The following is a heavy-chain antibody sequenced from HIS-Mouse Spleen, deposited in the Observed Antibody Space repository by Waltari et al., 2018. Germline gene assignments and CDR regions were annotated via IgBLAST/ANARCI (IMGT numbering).Heavy chain of an antibody. J-gene: IGHJ2*01. CDR1: GGSIRSSSYY. D-gene: IGHD6-13*01. CDR3: AREIPYSSSWYDWYFDL. V-gene: IGHV4-39*07. Sequence: QLQLQESGPGLLKPSETLSLTCTVPGGSIRSSSYYWGWIRQPPGKGLEWIGSIYYSGSTYYNPSLKSRVTISVDTSKNQFSLKLSSVTAADTAVYYCAREIPYSSSWYDWYFDLWGRGTLVTVSS. CDR2: IYYSGST.